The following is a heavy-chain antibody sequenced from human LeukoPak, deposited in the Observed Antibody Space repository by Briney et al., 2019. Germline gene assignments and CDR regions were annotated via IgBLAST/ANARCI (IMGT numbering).Heavy chain of an antibody. CDR1: GFTVSSNY. CDR2: INHSGST. V-gene: IGHV4-34*01. CDR3: ARGLEGGTIAADY. J-gene: IGHJ4*02. D-gene: IGHD6-13*01. Sequence: PGGSLRLSCAASGFTVSSNYMSWVRRAPGKGLEWIGEINHSGSTNYNPSLKSRVTISVDTSKNQFSLKLTSVTAADTAVYYCARGLEGGTIAADYWGQGTLVTVSS.